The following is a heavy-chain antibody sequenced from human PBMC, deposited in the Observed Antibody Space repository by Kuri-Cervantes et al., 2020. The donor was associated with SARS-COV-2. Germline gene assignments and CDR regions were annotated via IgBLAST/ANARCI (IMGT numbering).Heavy chain of an antibody. CDR3: ARVCGGDCADNYYYYYGMDV. CDR2: ISTKQGDT. V-gene: IGHV1-18*04. D-gene: IGHD2-21*02. J-gene: IGHJ6*02. Sequence: GGSLRLSCRTSGYTFTSYGISWVRQAPGQGLEWMGWISTKQGDTNYAQKFQGRVTMTTDTSTSTAYMELRSLRSDDTAVYYCARVCGGDCADNYYYYYGMDVWGQGTTVTVSS. CDR1: GYTFTSYG.